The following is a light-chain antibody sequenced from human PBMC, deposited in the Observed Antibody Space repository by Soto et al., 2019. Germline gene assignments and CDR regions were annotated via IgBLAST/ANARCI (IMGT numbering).Light chain of an antibody. CDR2: GAS. CDR3: HQYGSSHQT. J-gene: IGKJ1*01. Sequence: EIVLTQSPGTLSLSPGERATLSCRASQRGRSSYLAWYQQKPGQAPRLLIYGASSRATGIPDRFSCSGSGTEVTVTISRLEPEDVSVYYCHQYGSSHQTFGQGTKADIK. V-gene: IGKV3-20*01. CDR1: QRGRSSY.